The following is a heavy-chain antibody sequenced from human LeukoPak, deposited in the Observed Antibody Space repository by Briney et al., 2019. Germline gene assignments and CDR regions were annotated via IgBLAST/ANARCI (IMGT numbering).Heavy chain of an antibody. D-gene: IGHD6-19*01. V-gene: IGHV3-7*01. CDR2: IKKDGSEQ. Sequence: ETLSLTCTVSGYSISSGYYWGWIRQPPGKGLEWVAYIKKDGSEQFYVDSVKGRFTISRDNAKNSLDLQMNSLQVEDTAVYYCAKGGWYPDYWGLGSLVTVSS. J-gene: IGHJ4*02. CDR1: GYSISSGYY. CDR3: AKGGWYPDY.